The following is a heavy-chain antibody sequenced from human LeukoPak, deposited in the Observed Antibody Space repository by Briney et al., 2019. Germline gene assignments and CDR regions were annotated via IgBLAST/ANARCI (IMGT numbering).Heavy chain of an antibody. CDR1: GFTFSSYA. J-gene: IGHJ5*02. D-gene: IGHD1-26*01. CDR3: ARDNGASS. CDR2: ISYDGSNK. V-gene: IGHV3-30-3*01. Sequence: GGSLRLSCAASGFTFSSYAMHWVRQAPGKGLEWVAVISYDGSNKYYADSVKGRFTISRDNSKNTLYLQMNSLRAEDTAVYYRARDNGASSWGQGTLVTVSS.